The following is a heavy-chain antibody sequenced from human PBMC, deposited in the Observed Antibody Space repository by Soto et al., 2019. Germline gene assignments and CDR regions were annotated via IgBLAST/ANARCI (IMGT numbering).Heavy chain of an antibody. Sequence: QLQLQESGPGLVKPSETLSLTCTVSGGSISSSSYYWGWIRQPPGKGLEWIGSIYYSGSTYYNPSLKSRVTISVDTSKHQFSLKLSSVTAADTAVYYCARWPLWCSGGSCYPAGWFDPWGQGTLVTVSS. D-gene: IGHD2-15*01. V-gene: IGHV4-39*01. CDR2: IYYSGST. J-gene: IGHJ5*02. CDR3: ARWPLWCSGGSCYPAGWFDP. CDR1: GGSISSSSYY.